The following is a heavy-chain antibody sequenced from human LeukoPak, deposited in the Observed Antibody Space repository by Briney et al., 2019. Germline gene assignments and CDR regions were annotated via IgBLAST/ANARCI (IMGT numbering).Heavy chain of an antibody. V-gene: IGHV1-46*01. D-gene: IGHD4-17*01. J-gene: IGHJ3*02. CDR3: ARTVTYYSDAFDI. CDR2: INPNRGST. Sequence: ASVKVSCKASGYTFTSYYMYWVRQAPGQGLEWMGIINPNRGSTSYAQKFQGRVTMTRDTSISTAYMELSRQRSDDTAVYYCARTVTYYSDAFDIWGQGTMVTVSS. CDR1: GYTFTSYY.